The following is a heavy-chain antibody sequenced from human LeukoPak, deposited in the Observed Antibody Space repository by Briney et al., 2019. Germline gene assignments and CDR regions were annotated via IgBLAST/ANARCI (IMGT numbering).Heavy chain of an antibody. CDR2: IIPIFGTA. J-gene: IGHJ5*02. D-gene: IGHD2-2*02. V-gene: IGHV1-69*13. CDR1: GGTFSSYA. Sequence: ASVKVSCKASGGTFSSYAISWVRQAPGQGLEWMGGIIPIFGTANYAQKFQGRVTITADESTSTAYMELSSLRSEDKAVYYCARATLGYCSSTSCYREFDPWGQGTLVTVSS. CDR3: ARATLGYCSSTSCYREFDP.